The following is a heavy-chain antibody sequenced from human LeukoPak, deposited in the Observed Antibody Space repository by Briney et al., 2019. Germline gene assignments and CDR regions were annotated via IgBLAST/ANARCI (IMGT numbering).Heavy chain of an antibody. J-gene: IGHJ4*02. V-gene: IGHV3-21*01. Sequence: GGSLRLSCAASGFTFSSYSMNWVRQAPGKGLEWVSSISSSSSYIYYADSVKGRFTISRDNAKNSLYLQMNSLRAEDTAVYYCARDEGGYSGSYYYFDYWGQGTLVTVSS. D-gene: IGHD5-12*01. CDR1: GFTFSSYS. CDR2: ISSSSSYI. CDR3: ARDEGGYSGSYYYFDY.